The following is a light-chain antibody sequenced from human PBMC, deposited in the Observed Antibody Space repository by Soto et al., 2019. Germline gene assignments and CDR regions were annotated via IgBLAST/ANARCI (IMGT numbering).Light chain of an antibody. CDR1: QSVSNF. CDR2: GAS. J-gene: IGKJ1*01. V-gene: IGKV3-15*01. Sequence: EKVMTQSPATLSMSPGERATLSCRASQSVSNFLAWYQQKPCQTPRLLIYGASTRATGIPARFSGSGSGTEFTLTISSLQSEEFAVYYCQQYSNWPSWTFGQGTKVEVK. CDR3: QQYSNWPSWT.